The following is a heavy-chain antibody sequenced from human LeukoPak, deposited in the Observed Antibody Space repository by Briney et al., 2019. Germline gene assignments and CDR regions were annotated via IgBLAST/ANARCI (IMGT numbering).Heavy chain of an antibody. CDR1: GFTFSSYA. D-gene: IGHD3-22*01. CDR2: ISGSGGST. CDR3: AKDVPYYYDSSGRLDYFDY. Sequence: QPGGSLRLSCAASGFTFSSYAMSWVRQAPGKGLEWVSAISGSGGSTYYADSVKGRFTISRDNSKNTLYLQMNSLRAEDTAVYYCAKDVPYYYDSSGRLDYFDYWGQGTLVTVSS. V-gene: IGHV3-23*01. J-gene: IGHJ4*02.